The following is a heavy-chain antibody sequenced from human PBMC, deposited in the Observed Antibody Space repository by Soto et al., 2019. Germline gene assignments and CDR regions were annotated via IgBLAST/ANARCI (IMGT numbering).Heavy chain of an antibody. Sequence: TLSVTCSVSGGSVSSNIYYWTWIRQHPGKGPEWIGHIYYSGSTYYNPSLKSRVTISLDMSKNQFSLKLTSVSAADTAVYYCARGYDYDSGGYLLDYWGQGTLVTVSS. V-gene: IGHV4-31*02. CDR1: GGSVSSNIYY. D-gene: IGHD3-22*01. CDR2: IYYSGST. J-gene: IGHJ4*02. CDR3: ARGYDYDSGGYLLDY.